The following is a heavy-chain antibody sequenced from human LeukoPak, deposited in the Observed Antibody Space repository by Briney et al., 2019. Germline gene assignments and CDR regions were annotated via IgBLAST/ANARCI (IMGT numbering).Heavy chain of an antibody. CDR2: IIPRLGIA. CDR1: GGTFNNDA. J-gene: IGHJ4*02. Sequence: GASVKVSCEASGGTFNNDAVSWVRQAPGQGLEWMGRIIPRLGIALYAQRFKGRVTMTADKLSNTAYMELSSLTSEDTAVYFCASDLVCTVNCKDSWGQGTLVTVSS. V-gene: IGHV1-69*04. D-gene: IGHD3/OR15-3a*01. CDR3: ASDLVCTVNCKDS.